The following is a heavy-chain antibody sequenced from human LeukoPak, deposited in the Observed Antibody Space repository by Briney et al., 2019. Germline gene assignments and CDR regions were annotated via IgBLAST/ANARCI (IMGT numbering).Heavy chain of an antibody. CDR2: IKEDGSEK. V-gene: IGHV3-7*01. J-gene: IGHJ4*02. CDR1: GFTLSNAW. D-gene: IGHD3-22*01. CDR3: ARSRSGYYEDY. Sequence: GGSLRLSCAASGFTLSNAWMSWVRQAPGKGLEWVANIKEDGSEKYYVDSVKGRFTISRDNAKNSLSLQVNSLSAEDTAVYYCARSRSGYYEDYWGQGTLVTVSS.